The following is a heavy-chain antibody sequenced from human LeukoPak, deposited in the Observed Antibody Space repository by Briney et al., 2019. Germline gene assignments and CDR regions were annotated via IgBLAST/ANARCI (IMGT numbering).Heavy chain of an antibody. V-gene: IGHV3-48*02. CDR2: ISSSGDTI. J-gene: IGHJ4*02. CDR3: ARDHLPYSSSDTFDY. D-gene: IGHD6-13*01. CDR1: GFTVSSNY. Sequence: AGGSLRLACAASGFTVSSNYMSWVRQAPGKGLEWVSYISSSGDTIYYADYVKGRFTISRDNAKNSLYLQMNSLRDEDTAIYYCARDHLPYSSSDTFDYWGQGSLVTVSS.